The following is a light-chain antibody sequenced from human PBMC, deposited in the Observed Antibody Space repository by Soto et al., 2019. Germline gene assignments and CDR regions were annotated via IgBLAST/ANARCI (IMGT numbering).Light chain of an antibody. CDR1: QSVSSN. CDR2: GAS. CDR3: QQNYNRPPRT. Sequence: EIVMTQSPATLSVSPGERATLSCRASQSVSSNLYWYQQKPGKAPRLLISGASTRHSGFPARFSGSGSGTDFTLTISSLQSEDFAAYYCQQNYNRPPRTFGQGTKVDIK. J-gene: IGKJ1*01. V-gene: IGKV3-15*01.